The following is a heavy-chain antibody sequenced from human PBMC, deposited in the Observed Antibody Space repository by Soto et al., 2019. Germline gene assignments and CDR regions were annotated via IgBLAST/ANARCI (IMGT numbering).Heavy chain of an antibody. CDR1: GFTFGDYA. CDR2: IRSKAYGGTT. Sequence: GGSLRLSCTASGFTFGDYAMSWFRQAPGKGLEWVGFIRSKAYGGTTEYAASVKGRFTISRDDSKSIAYLQMNSLKTEDTAVYYCTRDITISTTNPRPWGQGTLVTVSS. CDR3: TRDITISTTNPRP. V-gene: IGHV3-49*03. D-gene: IGHD3-3*01. J-gene: IGHJ5*02.